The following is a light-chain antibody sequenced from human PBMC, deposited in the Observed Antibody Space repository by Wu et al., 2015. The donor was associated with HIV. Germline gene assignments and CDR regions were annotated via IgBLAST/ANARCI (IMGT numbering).Light chain of an antibody. CDR2: KAS. CDR3: QQYDDYLFT. V-gene: IGKV1-5*03. J-gene: IGKJ2*01. CDR1: HSISSW. Sequence: DIQMTQSPSTLSASVGDRVTITCRASHSISSWLAWYQQKPGKAPKLLIYKASSLESGVPSRFSGSGSGTEFSLSISTLQPDDFATYYCQQYDDYLFTFGQGTKLQIK.